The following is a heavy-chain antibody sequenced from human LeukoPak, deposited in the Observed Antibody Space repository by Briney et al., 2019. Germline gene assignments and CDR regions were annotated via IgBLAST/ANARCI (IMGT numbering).Heavy chain of an antibody. D-gene: IGHD6-19*01. CDR1: GFTFSSYA. J-gene: IGHJ4*02. Sequence: GRSLRLSCAASGFTFSSYAIHWVRQAPGKGLEWVAVISYDGSNKYYADSVKGRFTISRDNSKNTLSLQTNGLRTEETAVCYCARADSSGWYTFLYWGQGTLVIASS. CDR2: ISYDGSNK. V-gene: IGHV3-30-3*01. CDR3: ARADSSGWYTFLY.